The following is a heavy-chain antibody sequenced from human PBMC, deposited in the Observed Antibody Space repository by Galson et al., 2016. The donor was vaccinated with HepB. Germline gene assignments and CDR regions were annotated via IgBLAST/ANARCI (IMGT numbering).Heavy chain of an antibody. CDR3: ARKGHCSGGSCYVGWYFDL. CDR2: IYYTGNT. CDR1: GGSISIGDYY. V-gene: IGHV4-31*03. D-gene: IGHD2-15*01. J-gene: IGHJ2*01. Sequence: TLSLTCTVSGGSISIGDYYWSWIRQHPGKGLELIGYIYYTGNTYYNPSLKSRLTISVDTSKKRFSLKLSSVTAADTAVYYCARKGHCSGGSCYVGWYFDLWGRGTLVTVSS.